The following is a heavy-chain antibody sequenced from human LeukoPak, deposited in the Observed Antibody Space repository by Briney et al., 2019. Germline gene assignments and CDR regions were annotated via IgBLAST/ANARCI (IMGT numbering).Heavy chain of an antibody. CDR1: GFTFGDYA. D-gene: IGHD6-19*01. CDR2: IRSKAYGGTT. Sequence: GGSLRLSCTASGFTFGDYAMSWVRQAPGKGLEWVGFIRSKAYGGTTEYAASVKGRFTISRDDSKSIACLQMNSLKTEDAAVYYCTREMGSYSSGWYYFDYWGQGTLVTVSS. V-gene: IGHV3-49*04. J-gene: IGHJ4*02. CDR3: TREMGSYSSGWYYFDY.